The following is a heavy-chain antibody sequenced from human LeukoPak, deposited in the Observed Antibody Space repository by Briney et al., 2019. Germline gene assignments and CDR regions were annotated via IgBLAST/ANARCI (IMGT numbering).Heavy chain of an antibody. CDR3: ARPYYYDSRIDP. J-gene: IGHJ5*02. D-gene: IGHD3-22*01. CDR1: GGSISSGDYY. CDR2: MYYSGST. Sequence: SQTLSLTCTVSGGSISSGDYYCSWIRQPPGKGLECIAYMYYSGSTYYNPSLKSRVTMSADTSKNQLSLKLSSVTAADTAVYYCARPYYYDSRIDPWGQGILVTVSS. V-gene: IGHV4-30-4*01.